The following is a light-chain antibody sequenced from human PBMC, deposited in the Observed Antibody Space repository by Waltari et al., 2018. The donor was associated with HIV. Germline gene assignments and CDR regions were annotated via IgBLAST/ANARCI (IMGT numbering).Light chain of an antibody. Sequence: QSALTQPASVSGSPGQSITISCTGTSSDVGSYNLVSWYQQNPDKAPKLMIYEVRKRPSGVSNRFSGSKSGNTASLTISGLQAEDEAAYYCCSYAGSSTLIFGGGTKLTVL. V-gene: IGLV2-23*02. CDR3: CSYAGSSTLI. CDR1: SSDVGSYNL. CDR2: EVR. J-gene: IGLJ2*01.